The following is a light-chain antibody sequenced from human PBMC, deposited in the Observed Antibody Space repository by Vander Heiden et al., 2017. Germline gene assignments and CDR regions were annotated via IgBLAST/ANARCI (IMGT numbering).Light chain of an antibody. CDR2: DVS. Sequence: QSALTQPAAVSGSPGQPITISCTGVGTDMTGRNYVSWYQQHPGKAPKLILFDVSSRPSGISHRFSGSKSDNSASLTISGLQAEDEADYYCRSFLPSFGLRLFGGGTKLTVL. CDR1: GTDMTGRNY. V-gene: IGLV2-14*03. J-gene: IGLJ3*02. CDR3: RSFLPSFGLRL.